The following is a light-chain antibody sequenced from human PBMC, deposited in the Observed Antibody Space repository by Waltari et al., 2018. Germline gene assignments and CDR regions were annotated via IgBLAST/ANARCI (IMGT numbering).Light chain of an antibody. Sequence: DIVMTQSPDSLAVSLGERASINCTSSQSVLYSSNNYNNLAWYQQKPGQPPQLLIYGASTRESGVPDRFGGSGSGTHFTLTISSLQAEDEAVYYCQQYYESPYTFGQGTKLEIK. CDR2: GAS. CDR3: QQYYESPYT. J-gene: IGKJ2*01. V-gene: IGKV4-1*01. CDR1: QSVLYSSNNYNN.